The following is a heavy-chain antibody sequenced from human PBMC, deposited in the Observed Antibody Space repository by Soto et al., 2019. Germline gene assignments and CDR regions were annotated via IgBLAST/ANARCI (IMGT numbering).Heavy chain of an antibody. D-gene: IGHD3-16*01. Sequence: QVQLQESGPGLVKPSETLSLNCTVSGASVTTYYWSWIRQSPGKGLDWIGHIHYSGSTKYNPSLKSRVTISVDTSKNQLPLTLRSVTAADTAVYYCARGPIMTTFGGVPAAINWFDTWGQGILVIVSS. CDR2: IHYSGST. CDR3: ARGPIMTTFGGVPAAINWFDT. CDR1: GASVTTYY. V-gene: IGHV4-59*02. J-gene: IGHJ5*02.